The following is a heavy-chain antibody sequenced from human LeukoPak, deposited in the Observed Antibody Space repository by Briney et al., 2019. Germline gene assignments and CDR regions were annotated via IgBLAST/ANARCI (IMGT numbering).Heavy chain of an antibody. CDR2: ITDNGRKT. CDR1: GVTFSSYA. D-gene: IGHD3-10*01. CDR3: AKITVATTPNY. V-gene: IGHV3-23*01. J-gene: IGHJ4*02. Sequence: GGSLRLSCAASGVTFSSYAMSWVRQTPGKGLEWVSGITDNGRKTYYADSVKGRFSISRDNSKNTLYLQMSDLRAENTAVYYCAKITVATTPNYWGQGTLVTVSS.